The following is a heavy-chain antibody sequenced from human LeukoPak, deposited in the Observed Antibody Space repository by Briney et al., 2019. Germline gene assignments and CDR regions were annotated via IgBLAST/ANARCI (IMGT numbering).Heavy chain of an antibody. Sequence: GGFLRLSCAASGLTVRSNYVSWVRQAPGNGLEWVAVTYGGGDIHYADSVKGRLTISGDNSKNTLYLQMNRLRAEDTAVYYCARGAVGVTTDYWGQGNLVTVSS. V-gene: IGHV3-53*01. J-gene: IGHJ4*02. CDR3: ARGAVGVTTDY. CDR1: GLTVRSNY. D-gene: IGHD1-26*01. CDR2: TYGGGDI.